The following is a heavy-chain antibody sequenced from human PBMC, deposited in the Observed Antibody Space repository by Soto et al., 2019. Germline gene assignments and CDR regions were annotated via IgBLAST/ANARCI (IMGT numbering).Heavy chain of an antibody. J-gene: IGHJ4*02. Sequence: EVQLVETGGGLVPSGGCLRLSCAAYGFTVFSNYMSWVRQAPGEGLEWVSVIFSGGSTSYADSVKGRFTVSRDSSKNTLYLQMNSLRADDTAVYYCATHPSSLKWGQGTLVTVSP. CDR2: IFSGGST. CDR3: ATHPSSLK. CDR1: GFTVFSNY. V-gene: IGHV3-53*02.